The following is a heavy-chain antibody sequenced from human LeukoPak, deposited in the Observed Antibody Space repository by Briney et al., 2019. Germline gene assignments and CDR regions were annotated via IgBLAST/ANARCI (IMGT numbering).Heavy chain of an antibody. CDR1: GYTFTSYD. V-gene: IGHV1-8*01. CDR3: ARGSELSGYYYYGMDV. D-gene: IGHD3-16*02. J-gene: IGHJ6*02. Sequence: GASVKVSCKASGYTFTSYDINWVRQATGQGLEWMGWMNPSSGNTGYAQKFQGRVTMTRNTSISTAYMELSSLRSEDTAVYYCARGSELSGYYYYGMDVWGQGTTVTVSS. CDR2: MNPSSGNT.